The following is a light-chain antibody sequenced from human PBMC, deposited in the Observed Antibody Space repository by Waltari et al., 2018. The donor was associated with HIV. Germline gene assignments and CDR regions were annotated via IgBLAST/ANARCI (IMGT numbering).Light chain of an antibody. V-gene: IGLV2-14*03. CDR3: SSYTSSTYVV. J-gene: IGLJ2*01. CDR2: DVS. Sequence: HSALTQPASVSGSPGQSLPISCTGSSNDVGGYHHVSWYQQHPGKVPKLMINDVSNRPSGVSYRFSGSKSGNTASLTISGLQAEDEADYYCSSYTSSTYVVFGGGTKLTVL. CDR1: SNDVGGYHH.